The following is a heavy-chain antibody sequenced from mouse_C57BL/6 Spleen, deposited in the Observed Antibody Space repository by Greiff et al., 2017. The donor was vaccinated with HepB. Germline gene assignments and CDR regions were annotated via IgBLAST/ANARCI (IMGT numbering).Heavy chain of an antibody. CDR1: GFTFSSYG. CDR2: ISSGGSYT. D-gene: IGHD1-1*01. V-gene: IGHV5-6*01. Sequence: EVKVVESGGDLVKPGGSLKLSCAASGFTFSSYGMSWVRQTPDKRLEWVATISSGGSYTYYPDSVKGRFTISRDNAKNTLYLQMSSLKSEDTAMYYCARGGTTGHWYFDVWGTGTTVTVSS. J-gene: IGHJ1*03. CDR3: ARGGTTGHWYFDV.